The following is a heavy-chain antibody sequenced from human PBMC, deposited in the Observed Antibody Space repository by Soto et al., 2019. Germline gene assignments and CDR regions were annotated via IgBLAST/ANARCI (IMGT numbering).Heavy chain of an antibody. CDR2: IKQDGSEK. CDR3: ARERDIVLVPAPDAFDI. J-gene: IGHJ3*02. D-gene: IGHD2-2*01. V-gene: IGHV3-7*01. Sequence: PGGSLRLSCAASGFTFSSYWMSWVRQAPGKGLEWVANIKQDGSEKYYVDSVKGRFTISRDNAKNSLYLQMNSLRAEDTAVYYCARERDIVLVPAPDAFDIWGQGTMVTVSS. CDR1: GFTFSSYW.